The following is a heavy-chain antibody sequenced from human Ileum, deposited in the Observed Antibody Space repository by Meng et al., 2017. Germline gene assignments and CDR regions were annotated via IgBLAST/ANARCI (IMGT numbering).Heavy chain of an antibody. V-gene: IGHV4-61*01. J-gene: IGHJ4*02. CDR2: IYYTGST. CDR3: ARAETALDY. Sequence: QLQLQEPGPGLGRPSETLSLTCTVSGGSVSSGSYYWNWIRQPPGKGPEWIAYIYYTGSTNYSPSLKSRVIISADTSKNQFSLKLSSVTAADTAVYYCARAETALDYWGQGTLVTVSS. CDR1: GGSVSSGSYY. D-gene: IGHD5-18*01.